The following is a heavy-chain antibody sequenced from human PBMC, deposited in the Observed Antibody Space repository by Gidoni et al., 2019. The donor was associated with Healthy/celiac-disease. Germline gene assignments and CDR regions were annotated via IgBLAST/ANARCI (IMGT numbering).Heavy chain of an antibody. Sequence: EVQLVVSGGGLVKQGRSLRLSGTASGFAFGDYAMSWFRQAPGKGLEWVGFIRSKAYGGTTEYAASVKGRFTISRDDSKSIAYLQMNSLKTEDTAVYYCTRGYYYDSSGSFFWGQGTLVTVSS. CDR1: GFAFGDYA. D-gene: IGHD3-22*01. J-gene: IGHJ4*02. CDR3: TRGYYYDSSGSFF. CDR2: IRSKAYGGTT. V-gene: IGHV3-49*05.